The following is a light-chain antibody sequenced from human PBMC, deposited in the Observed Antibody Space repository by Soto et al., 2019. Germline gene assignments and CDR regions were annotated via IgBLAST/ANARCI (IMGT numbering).Light chain of an antibody. Sequence: EIVLTQSPGTLSLSPGERATLSCRASQSVSSDYLAWYQQKPGQAPRLLLYGASNRATGTPDRFSGSGSGTDFTLTISRLVPEDFAVYSCQQYGSSPYTFGQGTKLEI. CDR3: QQYGSSPYT. CDR1: QSVSSDY. CDR2: GAS. J-gene: IGKJ2*01. V-gene: IGKV3-20*01.